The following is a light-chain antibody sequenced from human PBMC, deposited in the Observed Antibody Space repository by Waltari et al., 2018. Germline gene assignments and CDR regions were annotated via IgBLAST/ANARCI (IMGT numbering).Light chain of an antibody. J-gene: IGLJ1*01. Sequence: QSALTQPASVSGSPGQSITISCTGANSDVGGYHYVSWYQQYPGKAPKLIISDVTQRPSGISIRFSGYKSCNTAALTISGLQTEDEAYYHCGSYTARSTYVFGTGTKVTVL. V-gene: IGLV2-14*03. CDR3: GSYTARSTYV. CDR1: NSDVGGYHY. CDR2: DVT.